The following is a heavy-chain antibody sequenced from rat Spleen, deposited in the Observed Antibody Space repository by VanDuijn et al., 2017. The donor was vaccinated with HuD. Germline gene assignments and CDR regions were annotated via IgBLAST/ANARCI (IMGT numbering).Heavy chain of an antibody. Sequence: QVQLKESGPGLVQPSQTLSLTCTVSGFSLTSYNVHWVRQTLGKGLEWRGVMWSGGSTDYNSAIKSRLSISRDTYKNQVFLKMNSLQREYTTTYYCARDKFGVFDYWGQGVMVTVSS. D-gene: IGHD4-3*01. V-gene: IGHV2-45*01. CDR3: ARDKFGVFDY. J-gene: IGHJ2*01. CDR2: MWSGGST. CDR1: GFSLTSYN.